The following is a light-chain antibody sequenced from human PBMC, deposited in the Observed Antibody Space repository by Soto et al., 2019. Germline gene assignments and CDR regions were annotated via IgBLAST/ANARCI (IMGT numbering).Light chain of an antibody. CDR2: EDS. J-gene: IGLJ1*01. V-gene: IGLV2-14*02. CDR3: SSYTNINTRACV. Sequence: QSALTQPASVSGSPGQSITISCTGTSGDVGSYNLVSWYQQHPGKAPKLMIYEDSKRPSGVSSRFSGSKSGNTASLTISGLQAEDEAEYYCSSYTNINTRACVFGTGTKVTVL. CDR1: SGDVGSYNL.